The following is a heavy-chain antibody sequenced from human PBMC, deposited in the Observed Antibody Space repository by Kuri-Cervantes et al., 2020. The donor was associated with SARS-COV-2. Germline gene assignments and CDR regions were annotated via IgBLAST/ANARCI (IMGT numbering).Heavy chain of an antibody. Sequence: ETLSPTCAASGSTFSAYAMSWVRQAPGRGLEWVSGISDSGINTYYPDSVRGRFTISRDNSKNMLYLQMHSLRVEDTAVYYCAKARPSGGYWGQGTLVTVSS. CDR2: ISDSGINT. CDR1: GSTFSAYA. J-gene: IGHJ4*02. CDR3: AKARPSGGY. D-gene: IGHD4-23*01. V-gene: IGHV3-23*01.